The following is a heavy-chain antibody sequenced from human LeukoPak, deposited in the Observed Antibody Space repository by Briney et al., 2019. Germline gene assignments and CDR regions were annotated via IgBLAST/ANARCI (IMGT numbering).Heavy chain of an antibody. D-gene: IGHD6-19*01. Sequence: PGGSLRLSCAASGFSFSSYGMHWVRQAPGKGLEWVAYTLSDGSCSYYADSVKGRFNISKANYKNTLYLQMNSLRAEDTAVYYCAKDIIAVANSDAFDIWGQGTMVTVSS. V-gene: IGHV3-30*02. CDR3: AKDIIAVANSDAFDI. CDR2: TLSDGSCS. J-gene: IGHJ3*02. CDR1: GFSFSSYG.